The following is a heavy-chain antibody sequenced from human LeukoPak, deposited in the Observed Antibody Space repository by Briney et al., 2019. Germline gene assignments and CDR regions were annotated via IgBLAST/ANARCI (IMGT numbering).Heavy chain of an antibody. CDR1: AGSISSGGYY. J-gene: IGHJ4*02. Sequence: PSETLSLTCTVSAGSISSGGYYWSWIRQHPGKGLEWIGYSYYSGSTYYNPSLKSRVTISVDTSKNQFSLQLTTVSPSDTAVYYCASRYCSSTSCYWPLVIDYWGQGTLVTVSS. CDR2: SYYSGST. V-gene: IGHV4-31*03. CDR3: ASRYCSSTSCYWPLVIDY. D-gene: IGHD2-2*01.